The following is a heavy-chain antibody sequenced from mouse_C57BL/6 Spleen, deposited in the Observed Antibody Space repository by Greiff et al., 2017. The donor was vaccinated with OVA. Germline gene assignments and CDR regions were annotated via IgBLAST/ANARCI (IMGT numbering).Heavy chain of an antibody. D-gene: IGHD2-1*01. CDR2: IYPSDSET. CDR3: ARSNGNYDYWYFDV. CDR1: GYTFTSYW. J-gene: IGHJ1*03. V-gene: IGHV1-61*01. Sequence: QVQLQQPGAELVRPGSSVKLSCKASGYTFTSYWMDWVKQRPGQGLEWIGNIYPSDSETHYNQKFKDKATLTVDKSSSTAYMQLSSLTSEDSAVYDCARSNGNYDYWYFDVWGTGTTVTVSS.